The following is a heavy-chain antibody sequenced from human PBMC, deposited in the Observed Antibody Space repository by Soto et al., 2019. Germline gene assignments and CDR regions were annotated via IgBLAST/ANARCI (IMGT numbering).Heavy chain of an antibody. J-gene: IGHJ4*02. V-gene: IGHV1-18*04. CDR2: ISGYNGKT. CDR1: GYTLTSYG. D-gene: IGHD3-3*01. CDR3: ARTPDDFWSGPTPYDFDY. Sequence: QVQLVQAGAEVKKPGASVKVSCKASGYTLTSYGFTWVRQAPGQGLEWMGWISGYNGKTKYAQTLQGRVTMTTDTSTRTAYMELRSLRSDDTAVYYCARTPDDFWSGPTPYDFDYWGQGTLVTVS.